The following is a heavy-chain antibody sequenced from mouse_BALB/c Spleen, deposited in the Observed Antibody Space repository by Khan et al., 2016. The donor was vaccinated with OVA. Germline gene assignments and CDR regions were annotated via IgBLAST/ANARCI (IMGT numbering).Heavy chain of an antibody. D-gene: IGHD2-14*01. CDR3: TRVYYRYDRYFDV. V-gene: IGHV2-4-1*01. Sequence: QVQLKESGPGLVQPSQSLSITCTVTDFSLSTYGIHWVRQSPGKGLEWLGVIWSGGSTDYNAAFISRLSISKDNSKSQVFFIMNSLQTDDTAIYYGTRVYYRYDRYFDVWGAGTTVTVAA. CDR1: DFSLSTYG. J-gene: IGHJ1*01. CDR2: IWSGGST.